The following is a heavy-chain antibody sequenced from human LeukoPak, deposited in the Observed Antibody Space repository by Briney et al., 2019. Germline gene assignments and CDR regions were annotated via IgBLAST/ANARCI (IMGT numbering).Heavy chain of an antibody. Sequence: PGGSLRLSCAASGFTFSSFAMHWVRQAPGKGLEWVTLISYDGSKKYYADSVKGRFTISRDNSKDTLFLQMNSLRSEDTAVYYCARDRGMTTNSFYYWGQGTLVTVSS. CDR2: ISYDGSKK. V-gene: IGHV3-30*04. CDR3: ARDRGMTTNSFYY. CDR1: GFTFSSFA. D-gene: IGHD4-11*01. J-gene: IGHJ4*02.